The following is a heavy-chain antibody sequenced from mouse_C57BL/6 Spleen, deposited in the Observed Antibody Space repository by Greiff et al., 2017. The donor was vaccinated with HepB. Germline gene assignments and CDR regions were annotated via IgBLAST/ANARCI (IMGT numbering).Heavy chain of an antibody. D-gene: IGHD1-1*01. V-gene: IGHV5-16*01. CDR3: ARDRDYAYFDY. CDR1: GFTFSDYY. J-gene: IGHJ2*01. CDR2: INYDGSST. Sequence: EVMLVESEGGLVQPGSSMKLSCTASGFTFSDYYMAWVRQVPEKGLEWVANINYDGSSTYYLDSLKSRFIISRDNAKNILYLQMSSLKSEDTATYYCARDRDYAYFDYWGQGTTLTVSS.